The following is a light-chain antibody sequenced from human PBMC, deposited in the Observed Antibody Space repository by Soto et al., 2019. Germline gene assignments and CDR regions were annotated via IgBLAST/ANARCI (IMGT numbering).Light chain of an antibody. Sequence: EIMMTQSPVTLSVSPGERATLSCRASQSVNSNLAWYQQKPGQAPRLLIYGASTRATGIPASFIGNGSGTEFSLIASSRQPEDFAVFSCPRYNQWPFTFWPRTKVEI. CDR2: GAS. CDR3: PRYNQWPFT. CDR1: QSVNSN. V-gene: IGKV3-15*01. J-gene: IGKJ3*01.